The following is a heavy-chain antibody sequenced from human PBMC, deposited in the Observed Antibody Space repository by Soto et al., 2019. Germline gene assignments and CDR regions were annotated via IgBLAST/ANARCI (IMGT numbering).Heavy chain of an antibody. J-gene: IGHJ5*02. Sequence: QVQLQESGPGLVKPSETLSLTCTVSGGSISSYYWSWIRQPPGKGLEWIGYIYYSGSTNYNPSLMSRVTISVDTSKNQFSLKLSSVTAADTAVYYCARAQEDGTYYYDSSGYLWFDPWGQGTLVTVSS. CDR1: GGSISSYY. V-gene: IGHV4-59*01. CDR2: IYYSGST. CDR3: ARAQEDGTYYYDSSGYLWFDP. D-gene: IGHD3-22*01.